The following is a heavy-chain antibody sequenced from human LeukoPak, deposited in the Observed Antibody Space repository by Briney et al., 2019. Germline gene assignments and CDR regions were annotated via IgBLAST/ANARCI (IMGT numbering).Heavy chain of an antibody. Sequence: GGSLRLSCAASGFTFSSYGMHWVRQAPGKGLEWVAVISYDGSNKYYADSVKGRFTISRDNSKNTLYLQMDSLRAEDTAVYYCAKDQLRVITYWGQGTLVTVSS. J-gene: IGHJ4*02. V-gene: IGHV3-30*18. CDR1: GFTFSSYG. CDR2: ISYDGSNK. CDR3: AKDQLRVITY. D-gene: IGHD3-22*01.